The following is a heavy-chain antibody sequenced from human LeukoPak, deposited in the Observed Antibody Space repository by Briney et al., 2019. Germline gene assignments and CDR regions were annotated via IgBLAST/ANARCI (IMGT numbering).Heavy chain of an antibody. CDR2: IIPIFGTA. V-gene: IGHV1-69*01. CDR3: ARVRYYYDSSGYPEQTFDY. J-gene: IGHJ4*02. D-gene: IGHD3-22*01. CDR1: GGTFSSYA. Sequence: SVKVSCKASGGTFSSYAISWVRQAPGQGLEWMGGIIPIFGTANYAQKFQGRVTITADESTSTAYMELSSLRSEDTAVYYCARVRYYYDSSGYPEQTFDYWGQGTLVTVSS.